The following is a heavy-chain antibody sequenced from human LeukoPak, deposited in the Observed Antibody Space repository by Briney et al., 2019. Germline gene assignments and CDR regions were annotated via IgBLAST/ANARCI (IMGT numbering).Heavy chain of an antibody. V-gene: IGHV3-9*01. Sequence: GGSLRLSCAASEFTFDDYAMHWVRHAPGKGLEWVSGISWNSGGIGYADSVKGRFTISRDNAKNSLYLQMNSLRPEDTALYYCAKDRLITVPKLEDDVFDIWGQGTMVTVSS. CDR1: EFTFDDYA. CDR3: AKDRLITVPKLEDDVFDI. CDR2: ISWNSGGI. D-gene: IGHD4-17*01. J-gene: IGHJ3*02.